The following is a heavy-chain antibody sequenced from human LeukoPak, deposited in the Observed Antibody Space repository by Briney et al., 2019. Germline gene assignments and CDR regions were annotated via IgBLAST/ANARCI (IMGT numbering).Heavy chain of an antibody. V-gene: IGHV1-2*02. CDR2: INPNSGGT. CDR1: GYIFTGCY. Sequence: ASVKVSCKASGYIFTGCYIHWVRQAPGQGLEWMGWINPNSGGTNYAQKFQGRVTMTRDTSISTAYMELSRLRSDDTAVYYCAREWVYCSGGSCYSAPYFDYWGQGTLVTVSS. CDR3: AREWVYCSGGSCYSAPYFDY. J-gene: IGHJ4*02. D-gene: IGHD2-15*01.